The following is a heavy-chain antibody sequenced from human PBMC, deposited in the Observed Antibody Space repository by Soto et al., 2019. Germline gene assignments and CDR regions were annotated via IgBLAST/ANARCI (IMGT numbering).Heavy chain of an antibody. J-gene: IGHJ4*02. CDR3: ARGGYSHGY. D-gene: IGHD5-18*01. V-gene: IGHV3-7*03. CDR2: IKEDGSEK. CDR1: GFTFSIYW. Sequence: GGSLRLSCVASGFTFSIYWMSWVRQAPGKGLEWVANIKEDGSEKYYVDSVKGRFTISRDNAKNSLYLQMNSLRAEDTAVYYCARGGYSHGYWGPGTLVTVSS.